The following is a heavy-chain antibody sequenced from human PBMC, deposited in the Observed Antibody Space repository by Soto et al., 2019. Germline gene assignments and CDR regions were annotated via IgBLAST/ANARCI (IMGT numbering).Heavy chain of an antibody. CDR2: ISWNSGSI. V-gene: IGHV3-9*01. Sequence: SLRLSCAASGFTFDDYAMHWVRQAPGNGLEWVSGISWNSGSIGYADSVKGRFTISRDNAKNSLYLKMNSLRAEDTDLYYCAKGGLISAAGTCYFDYWGQG. CDR3: AKGGLISAAGTCYFDY. J-gene: IGHJ4*02. CDR1: GFTFDDYA. D-gene: IGHD6-13*01.